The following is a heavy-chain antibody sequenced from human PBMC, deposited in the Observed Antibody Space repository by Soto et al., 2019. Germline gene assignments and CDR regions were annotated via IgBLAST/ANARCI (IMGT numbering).Heavy chain of an antibody. Sequence: PSETLSLTCTVSGGSISSSSYYRGWIRQPPGKGLEWIGSIYYSGSTYYNPSLKSRVPISVDTSKNQFSLKLSSVTAADTAVYYCARHVLTSLLIWFGESKQRINWFDPWGQGTLVTVSS. V-gene: IGHV4-39*01. CDR2: IYYSGST. CDR3: ARHVLTSLLIWFGESKQRINWFDP. J-gene: IGHJ5*02. CDR1: GGSISSSSYY. D-gene: IGHD3-10*01.